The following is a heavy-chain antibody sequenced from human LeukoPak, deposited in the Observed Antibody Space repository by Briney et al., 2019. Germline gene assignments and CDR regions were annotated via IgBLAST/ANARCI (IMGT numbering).Heavy chain of an antibody. J-gene: IGHJ6*02. CDR1: GYTFTSYY. Sequence: GASVKVSCKASGYTFTSYYMHWVRQAPGQGLEWMGIINPSGGSTSYAQRFQGRVTMTRDTSTSTVYMELSSLRSEDTAVYYCARDGSSLPEGMDVWGQGTTVTVSS. CDR2: INPSGGST. CDR3: ARDGSSLPEGMDV. V-gene: IGHV1-46*01. D-gene: IGHD2-2*01.